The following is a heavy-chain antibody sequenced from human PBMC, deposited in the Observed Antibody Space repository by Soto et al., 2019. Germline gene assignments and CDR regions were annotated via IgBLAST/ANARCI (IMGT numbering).Heavy chain of an antibody. CDR1: RLTFRNYA. CDR2: LSFDGSMR. CDR3: ARDRNNSGWGDALDI. V-gene: IGHV3-30*14. J-gene: IGHJ3*02. Sequence: SCAESRLTFRNYAMGWVRQAPGKALKRMAILSFDGSMRSYADSVRGRFTISRDNSKNTLYFQMNSLRAEDTAVYYCARDRNNSGWGDALDIRGQGRMVTV. D-gene: IGHD6-19*01.